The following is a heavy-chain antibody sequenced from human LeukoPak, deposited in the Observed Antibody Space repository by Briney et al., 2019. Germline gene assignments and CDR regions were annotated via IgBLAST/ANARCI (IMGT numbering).Heavy chain of an antibody. Sequence: ASVKVSCKTSGYTFTSYGIVWVRQAPGQGLEWMGWINPNSGGTNYAQKFQGWVTMTRDTSISTAYMELSRLRSDDTAVYYCARERDGYNLGFDYWGQGTLVTVSS. V-gene: IGHV1-2*04. CDR2: INPNSGGT. J-gene: IGHJ4*02. D-gene: IGHD5-24*01. CDR3: ARERDGYNLGFDY. CDR1: GYTFTSYG.